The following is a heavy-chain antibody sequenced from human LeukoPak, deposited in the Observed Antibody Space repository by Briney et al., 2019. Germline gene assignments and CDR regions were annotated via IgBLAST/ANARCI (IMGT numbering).Heavy chain of an antibody. Sequence: ASETLSLTCTVSGGSISSSSYYWGWIRQPPGRGLEWIGSIYYSGSTYYNPSLKSRVTISVDTSKNQFSLKLGSVTAADTAVYYCARPASSGSYHPFDYWGQGTLVTVSS. D-gene: IGHD1-26*01. CDR1: GGSISSSSYY. CDR3: ARPASSGSYHPFDY. CDR2: IYYSGST. V-gene: IGHV4-39*01. J-gene: IGHJ4*02.